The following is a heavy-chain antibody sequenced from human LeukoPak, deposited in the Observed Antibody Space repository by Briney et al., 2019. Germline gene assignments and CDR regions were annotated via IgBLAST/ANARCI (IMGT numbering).Heavy chain of an antibody. J-gene: IGHJ2*01. CDR2: IIPIFGTA. V-gene: IGHV1-69*13. Sequence: ASVKVSCKASGYTFTSYAMNWVRQAPGQGLEWMGGIIPIFGTANYAQKFQGRVTITADESTSTAYMELSSLRSEDTAVYYCASPVGQLGWYFDLWGRGTLVTVSS. CDR1: GYTFTSYA. CDR3: ASPVGQLGWYFDL. D-gene: IGHD6-6*01.